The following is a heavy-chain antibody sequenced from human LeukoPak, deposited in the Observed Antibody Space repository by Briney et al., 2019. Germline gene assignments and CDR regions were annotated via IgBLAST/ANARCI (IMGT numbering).Heavy chain of an antibody. J-gene: IGHJ4*02. CDR3: ARDLELTYYDSSGYDY. CDR2: INGDGSST. Sequence: GGSLRLSCAASGFTFSAYWMHWVRQVPGKGLVWVSRINGDGSSTSYADSVKGRFTISRDNAKNTLYLQMNSLRAEDTAVYYCARDLELTYYDSSGYDYWGQGTPVTVSS. CDR1: GFTFSAYW. D-gene: IGHD3-22*01. V-gene: IGHV3-74*01.